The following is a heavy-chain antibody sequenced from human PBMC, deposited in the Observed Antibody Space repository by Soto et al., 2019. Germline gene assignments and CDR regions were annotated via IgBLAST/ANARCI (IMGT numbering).Heavy chain of an antibody. CDR2: IYFDGITA. J-gene: IGHJ4*02. V-gene: IGHV3-74*01. D-gene: IGHD1-26*01. CDR1: GFTFNTHW. CDR3: ARGGAMGVDY. Sequence: GGSLRLSCTASGFTFNTHWMHWVRQAPGKGLVWVSRIYFDGITANYADSVKGRLTVSRDNAKNTVYLHVNTLRDEDTAVYYCARGGAMGVDYWGQGTLVTVSS.